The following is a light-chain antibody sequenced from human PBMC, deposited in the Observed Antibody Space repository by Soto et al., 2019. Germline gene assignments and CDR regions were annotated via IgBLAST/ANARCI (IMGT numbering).Light chain of an antibody. CDR2: DAS. CDR3: QQRSNWRWA. Sequence: EIVLTQSPATLSLSPGERATLSCRASQSVSSYLAWCQQKPGQAPRLLIYDASNRATGIPARFSGSGSGTDFTLTISSLEPEDFAVYYCQQRSNWRWAFGQGTKVDNK. J-gene: IGKJ1*01. CDR1: QSVSSY. V-gene: IGKV3-11*01.